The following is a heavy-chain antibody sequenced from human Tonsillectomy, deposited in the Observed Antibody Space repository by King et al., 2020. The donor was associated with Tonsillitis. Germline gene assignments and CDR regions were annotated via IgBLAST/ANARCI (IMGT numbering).Heavy chain of an antibody. CDR1: GYSFTSYW. CDR2: IDPSDSYT. D-gene: IGHD4-17*01. CDR3: AKTPATGDYYYYYMDV. J-gene: IGHJ6*03. V-gene: IGHV5-10-1*03. Sequence: VQLVESGAEVKKPGESLRISCKGSGYSFTSYWISWVRQMPGKGLDWMGRIDPSDSYTTYSPSFQVPVPISAYKSISTAYRQWSSLKASDTAMYYCAKTPATGDYYYYYMDVWGKGTTVTVSS.